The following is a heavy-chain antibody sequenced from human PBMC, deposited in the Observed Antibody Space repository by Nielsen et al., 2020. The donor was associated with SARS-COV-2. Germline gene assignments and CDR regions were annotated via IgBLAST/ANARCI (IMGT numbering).Heavy chain of an antibody. D-gene: IGHD3-3*02. CDR2: IYYSGIT. V-gene: IGHV4-39*02. Sequence: SETLSLTCSVSGGSISSNFYYWVWIRQPPGKGLEWIASIYYSGITYYNTSLKSRVTISIDTSKNLFSLRLNSVAAADTAVYYCVRLNRRILTPLALASLRFDYWGQGSLVTVSS. CDR3: VRLNRRILTPLALASLRFDY. J-gene: IGHJ4*02. CDR1: GGSISSNFYY.